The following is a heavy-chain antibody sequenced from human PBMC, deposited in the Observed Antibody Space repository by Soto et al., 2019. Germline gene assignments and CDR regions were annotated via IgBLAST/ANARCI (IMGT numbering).Heavy chain of an antibody. Sequence: QVQLQESGPGLVKPSQTVSLTCAVSGASMSSGGHSWSWIRQSPGRGLEWIGYIYYTGATYYNPSLKSRVTLSIDSSNNQVSLNFNSVTASDTAVYYCARAPPGPSPRWDVWGQGTTVTVSS. CDR2: IYYTGAT. V-gene: IGHV4-30-2*06. CDR3: ARAPPGPSPRWDV. CDR1: GASMSSGGHS. J-gene: IGHJ6*02. D-gene: IGHD3-10*01.